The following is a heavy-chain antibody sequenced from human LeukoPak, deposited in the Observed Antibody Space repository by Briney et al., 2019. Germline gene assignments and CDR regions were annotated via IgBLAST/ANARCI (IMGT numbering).Heavy chain of an antibody. CDR3: AKDSLSTIFGVVINLYYFDY. CDR2: IIPILGIA. V-gene: IGHV1-69*04. Sequence: SVKVSCKASGGTFSSYAISWVRQAPGQGLEWMGRIIPILGIANYAQKFQGRVTITADKSTSTAYMELSSLRSEDTAVYYCAKDSLSTIFGVVINLYYFDYWGQGTLVTVSS. CDR1: GGTFSSYA. D-gene: IGHD3-3*01. J-gene: IGHJ4*02.